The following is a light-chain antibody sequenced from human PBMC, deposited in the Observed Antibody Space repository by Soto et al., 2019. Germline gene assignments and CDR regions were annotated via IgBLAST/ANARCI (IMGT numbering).Light chain of an antibody. CDR1: QSISSR. CDR2: KAS. V-gene: IGKV1-5*03. CDR3: EQYNSYSRT. Sequence: DIQMTQSPSTLSASVGDRVTITCRASQSISSRLAWYQQKPGKAPKLLIYKASSLESGVPSRFGGSGSGTDFTLTISSLQPDDFATYYCEQYNSYSRTFGQGTKVEIK. J-gene: IGKJ1*01.